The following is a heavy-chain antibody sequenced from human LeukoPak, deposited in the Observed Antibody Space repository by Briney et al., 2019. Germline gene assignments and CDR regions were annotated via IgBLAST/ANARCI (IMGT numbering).Heavy chain of an antibody. CDR2: INSDGSST. CDR3: ARDRMVYARGEFDY. CDR1: GFTFSSYW. J-gene: IGHJ4*02. D-gene: IGHD2-8*01. Sequence: GGSLRLSCAASGFTFSSYWMHWVRQAPGKGLVWVSRINSDGSSTSYADSVKGRFTISRDNAKNSLYLQMNSLRAEDTALYYCARDRMVYARGEFDYWGQGTLVTVSS. V-gene: IGHV3-74*01.